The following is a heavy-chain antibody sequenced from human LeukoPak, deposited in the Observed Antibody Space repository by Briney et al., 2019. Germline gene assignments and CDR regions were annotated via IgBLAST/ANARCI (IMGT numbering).Heavy chain of an antibody. Sequence: PGGSLRLSCVTSGFTFSGYWMHWVRQGPEKGLELVSRIDNDGYGIIYADSVKGRFTTSRDNVKNTLYLQMNSLRVEDTAVYYCAAGGGWDPSFGVVTHIDAWGKGTTVVVS. CDR1: GFTFSGYW. J-gene: IGHJ6*03. CDR3: AAGGGWDPSFGVVTHIDA. V-gene: IGHV3-74*01. D-gene: IGHD3-3*01. CDR2: IDNDGYGI.